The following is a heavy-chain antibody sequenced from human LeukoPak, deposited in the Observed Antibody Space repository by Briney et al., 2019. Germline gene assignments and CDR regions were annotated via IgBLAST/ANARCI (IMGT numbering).Heavy chain of an antibody. CDR1: GFTVSSNY. D-gene: IGHD2-2*01. V-gene: IGHV3-53*01. Sequence: PGGSLRLSCAASGFTVSSNYMSWVRQAPGKGLEWVSVIYSGGNTYYADSVKGRFTISRDNPKNTLYLQMNSLRAEDTAVYYCARSPRYCSSTSCFDYWGQGTLVTVSS. CDR3: ARSPRYCSSTSCFDY. CDR2: IYSGGNT. J-gene: IGHJ4*02.